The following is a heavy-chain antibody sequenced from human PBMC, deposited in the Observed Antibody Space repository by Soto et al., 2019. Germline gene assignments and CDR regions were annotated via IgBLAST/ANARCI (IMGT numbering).Heavy chain of an antibody. Sequence: WGSLRLSCAASAFTFSHYDMHWGRQATGKGLEWVSTVGTAGDTYYPGSVKGQFTISRENDKNSLYLQMNSLRAGDTAVYYCARGRLGQRYAFDIWGQGTMVTVSS. CDR2: VGTAGDT. V-gene: IGHV3-13*01. CDR3: ARGRLGQRYAFDI. CDR1: AFTFSHYD. D-gene: IGHD4-17*01. J-gene: IGHJ3*02.